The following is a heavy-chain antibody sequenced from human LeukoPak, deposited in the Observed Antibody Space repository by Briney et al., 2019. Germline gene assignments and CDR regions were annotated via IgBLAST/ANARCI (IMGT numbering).Heavy chain of an antibody. CDR2: ISSSSSYI. D-gene: IGHD3-3*01. J-gene: IGHJ4*02. Sequence: GGSLRLSCAASGFTFDDYTMHWVRQAPVKGLEWVSSISSSSSYIYYADSVKGRFTISRDNAKNSLYLQMNSLRAEDTAVYYCARENYDFWSGYHPHYFDYWGQGTLVTVSS. CDR3: ARENYDFWSGYHPHYFDY. V-gene: IGHV3-21*01. CDR1: GFTFDDYT.